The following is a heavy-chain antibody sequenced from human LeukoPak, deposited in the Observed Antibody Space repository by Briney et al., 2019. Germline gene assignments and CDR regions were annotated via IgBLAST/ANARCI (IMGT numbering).Heavy chain of an antibody. Sequence: GRSLKLSCAASGFTFVTYGMHWVRQAPGKGLEWVAVTSNDGRNVHYADSVKGRFTVSRDNSKNTLYLQMNSLRAEDTAVYFCAKERRQYFYGPGSYFDYWGQGTLVTVSS. D-gene: IGHD3-10*01. CDR1: GFTFVTYG. CDR3: AKERRQYFYGPGSYFDY. CDR2: TSNDGRNV. V-gene: IGHV3-30*18. J-gene: IGHJ4*02.